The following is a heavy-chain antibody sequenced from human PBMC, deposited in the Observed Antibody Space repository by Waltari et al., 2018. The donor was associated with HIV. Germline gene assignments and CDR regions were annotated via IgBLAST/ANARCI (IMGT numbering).Heavy chain of an antibody. D-gene: IGHD2-15*01. CDR1: GGTFNNYA. V-gene: IGHV1-69*01. CDR2: IIPVFGTT. CDR3: ARMATVVDWYFDL. Sequence: QVQLVQYGDEVKKHGSSVKFSCKASGGTFNNYAITGVPQAHGQGLEWMGGIIPVFGTTNYVQKFQGRLTIIADESTSTGYMELSSLRSEDTAVYYCARMATVVDWYFDLWGRGTLVTVSS. J-gene: IGHJ2*01.